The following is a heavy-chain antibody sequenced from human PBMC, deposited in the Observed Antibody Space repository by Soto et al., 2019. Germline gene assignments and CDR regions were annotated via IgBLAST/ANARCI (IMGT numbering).Heavy chain of an antibody. D-gene: IGHD5-18*01. CDR1: GDSFTNYY. V-gene: IGHV4-59*01. CDR2: IYDTGFT. J-gene: IGHJ4*02. Sequence: PSETLSLTCTVSGDSFTNYYWSWVRQPPGKALEWIGYIYDTGFTNYKSSLKNRAAISIDTSKNQFSLKLNSVTAADTAVYYCARSRGSYLQIDYWGQGALVTVSS. CDR3: ARSRGSYLQIDY.